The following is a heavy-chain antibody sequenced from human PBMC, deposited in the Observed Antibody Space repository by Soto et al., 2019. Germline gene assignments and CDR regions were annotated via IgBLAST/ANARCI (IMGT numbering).Heavy chain of an antibody. V-gene: IGHV4-59*01. CDR1: GGSISSYY. D-gene: IGHD3-3*01. CDR2: IYYSGST. J-gene: IGHJ6*02. Sequence: PSETLSLTCTVSGGSISSYYWSWIRQPPGKGLEWIGYIYYSGSTNYNPSLKSRVTISVDTSKNQFSLKLSSVTAADTAVYYCARAPNYDFWSGPPGAYYYGMDVWGQGTTVTVSS. CDR3: ARAPNYDFWSGPPGAYYYGMDV.